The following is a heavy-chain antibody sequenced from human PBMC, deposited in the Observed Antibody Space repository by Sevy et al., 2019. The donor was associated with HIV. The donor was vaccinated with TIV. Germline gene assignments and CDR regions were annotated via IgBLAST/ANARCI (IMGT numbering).Heavy chain of an antibody. CDR2: ISSSSSYI. CDR3: ARWELDAFDI. J-gene: IGHJ3*02. D-gene: IGHD1-26*01. Sequence: GGSLRLSCAASEFTFSSYSMNWVRQAPGKGLEWVSSISSSSSYIYYADSVKGRFTISRDNAKNSLYLQMNSLRAEDTAVYYCARWELDAFDIWGQGTMVTVSS. CDR1: EFTFSSYS. V-gene: IGHV3-21*01.